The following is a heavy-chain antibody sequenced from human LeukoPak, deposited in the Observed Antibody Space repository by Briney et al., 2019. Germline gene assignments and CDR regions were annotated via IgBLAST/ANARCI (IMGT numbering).Heavy chain of an antibody. V-gene: IGHV1-2*06. D-gene: IGHD2-15*01. CDR2: INPNSGGT. J-gene: IGHJ4*02. CDR1: GYTSTGYY. Sequence: GASVKVSCKASGYTSTGYYMHWVRQAPGQGLEWMGRINPNSGGTNYAQKFQGRVTMTRDTSISTAYMELSRLRSDDTAVYYCARDCSGGSCYSHWGQGTLVTVSS. CDR3: ARDCSGGSCYSH.